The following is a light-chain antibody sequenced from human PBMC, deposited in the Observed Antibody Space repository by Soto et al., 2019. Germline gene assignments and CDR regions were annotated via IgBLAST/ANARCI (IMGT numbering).Light chain of an antibody. CDR3: SSYAASNKFVI. CDR1: SSDVGGYNY. Sequence: QSALTQPPSASGSPGQSVTISCIGTSSDVGGYNYVSWYQQHPGKAPKLMIYEVSKRPSGVPDRFSGSKSGNTASLTVSGRQAEDEDDYYCSSYAASNKFVIFGGGTKVTVL. V-gene: IGLV2-8*01. CDR2: EVS. J-gene: IGLJ2*01.